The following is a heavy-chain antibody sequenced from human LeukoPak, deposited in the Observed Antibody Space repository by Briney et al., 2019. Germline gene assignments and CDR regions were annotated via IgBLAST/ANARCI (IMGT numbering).Heavy chain of an antibody. D-gene: IGHD1-26*01. Sequence: KPSGTLSLTCTVSGGSISGSGYYWVWIRQPPGKGLEWIATIYYTGSTYYNPSLKSRVTISADTSKNQFSLRLSSVTAADTAMYYCARLRSPGDFDCWGQGTLVTVSS. CDR2: IYYTGST. V-gene: IGHV4-39*07. CDR3: ARLRSPGDFDC. J-gene: IGHJ4*02. CDR1: GGSISGSGYY.